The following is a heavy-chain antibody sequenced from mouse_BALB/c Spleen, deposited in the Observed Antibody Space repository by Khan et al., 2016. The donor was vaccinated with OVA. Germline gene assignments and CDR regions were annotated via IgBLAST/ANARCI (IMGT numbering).Heavy chain of an antibody. CDR3: AREGLRGVAMDY. Sequence: QVRLQQSGPELVKPGALVKISCKASGYTFTSYDINWVKQRTGQGLERNGWSYPGDGTTKNNEKCKGKATRSAATASSTAYTQLNSLTAENSAVYFCAREGLRGVAMDYWGQGTSVTVSS. J-gene: IGHJ4*01. CDR2: SYPGDGTT. D-gene: IGHD2-4*01. V-gene: IGHV1S56*01. CDR1: GYTFTSYD.